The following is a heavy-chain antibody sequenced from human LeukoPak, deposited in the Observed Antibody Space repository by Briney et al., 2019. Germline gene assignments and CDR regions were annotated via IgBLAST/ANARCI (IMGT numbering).Heavy chain of an antibody. Sequence: PGGSLRLSCAASGFTFSSYAMSWVRQAPGKGLEWVSAISGSGGSTYYADSVKGRFTISRGNSKNTLYLQMNSLRAEDTAVYYCAKGRRFGEFLDYWGQGTLVTVSS. CDR1: GFTFSSYA. CDR3: AKGRRFGEFLDY. J-gene: IGHJ4*02. D-gene: IGHD3-10*01. CDR2: ISGSGGST. V-gene: IGHV3-23*01.